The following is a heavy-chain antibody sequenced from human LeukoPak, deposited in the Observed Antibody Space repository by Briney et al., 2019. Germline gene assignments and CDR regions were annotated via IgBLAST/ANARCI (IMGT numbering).Heavy chain of an antibody. CDR2: IGHGGSI. J-gene: IGHJ6*03. CDR1: GGSIRSYS. Sequence: PSETLSLTCTVSGGSIRSYSWTWIRQPPGKGLEWIAEIGHGGSINFNPSLKSRVTVSLDTSKNQFSLSLSSVTAADTAVYYCASRETFYFYYMDVWGNGTTVTVSS. D-gene: IGHD1-26*01. V-gene: IGHV4-34*01. CDR3: ASRETFYFYYMDV.